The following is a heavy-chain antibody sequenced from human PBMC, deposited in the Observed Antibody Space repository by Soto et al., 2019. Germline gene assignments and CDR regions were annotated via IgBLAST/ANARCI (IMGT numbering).Heavy chain of an antibody. CDR3: ARALERITIFGVVINGFDY. V-gene: IGHV1-3*01. CDR2: INAGNGNT. D-gene: IGHD3-3*01. Sequence: ASVKVSCKASGYTFTSYAMHWVRQAPGQRLEWMGWINAGNGNTKYSQKFQGRVTITRDKSASTAYMELSSLRSEDTAVYYCARALERITIFGVVINGFDYWGQGTLVTVSS. CDR1: GYTFTSYA. J-gene: IGHJ4*02.